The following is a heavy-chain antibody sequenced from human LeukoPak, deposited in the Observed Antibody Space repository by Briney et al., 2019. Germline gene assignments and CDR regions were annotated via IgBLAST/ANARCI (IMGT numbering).Heavy chain of an antibody. Sequence: SETLSLTCTVSGGSISSYYWSWIRQPAGKGLEWIGRIYTSGSTNYNPSLKSRVTMSVDTSKNQFSLKLSSVTAADTAVYYCAGDLGAAAAKGFDYWGQGTLVTVSS. J-gene: IGHJ4*02. V-gene: IGHV4-4*07. CDR2: IYTSGST. CDR3: AGDLGAAAAKGFDY. CDR1: GGSISSYY. D-gene: IGHD6-13*01.